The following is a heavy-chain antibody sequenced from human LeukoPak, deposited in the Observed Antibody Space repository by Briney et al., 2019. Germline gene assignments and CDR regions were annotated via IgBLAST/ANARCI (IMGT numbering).Heavy chain of an antibody. D-gene: IGHD5-12*01. V-gene: IGHV3-21*01. J-gene: IGHJ4*02. CDR2: ISSSSSYI. CDR1: GFTFSSYA. CDR3: ARGDYRSPFDY. Sequence: NPGGSLRLSCAASGFTFSSYAMTWVRQAPGKGLEWVSSISSSSSYIHYADSVKGRFTISRDNAKNSLYLQMNSLRAEDTAVYYCARGDYRSPFDYWGQGTLVTVSS.